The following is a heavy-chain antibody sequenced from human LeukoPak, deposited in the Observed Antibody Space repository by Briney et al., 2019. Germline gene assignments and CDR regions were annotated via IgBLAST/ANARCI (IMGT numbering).Heavy chain of an antibody. D-gene: IGHD6-13*01. J-gene: IGHJ4*02. CDR3: ARNWYGSSWSEQIYYFDY. CDR2: IYYSGST. V-gene: IGHV4-39*07. Sequence: SETLSLTCTVSGGSISSYYWGWIRQPPGKGLEWIGSIYYSGSTYYNPSLKSRVTISVDTSKNQFSLKLSSVTAADTAVYYCARNWYGSSWSEQIYYFDYWGQGTLVTVSS. CDR1: GGSISSYY.